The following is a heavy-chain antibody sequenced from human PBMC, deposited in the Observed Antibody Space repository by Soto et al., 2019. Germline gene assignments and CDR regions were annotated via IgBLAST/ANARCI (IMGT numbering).Heavy chain of an antibody. J-gene: IGHJ4*02. V-gene: IGHV3-7*01. CDR2: IKQDGSEK. CDR1: GFTFSSYW. D-gene: IGHD1-26*01. Sequence: PGGSLRLSCAASGFTFSSYWMSWVRQAPGKGLEWVANIKQDGSEKYYVDSVKGRFTISRDNAKNSLYLQMNSLGAEDTAIYYCARDLKGIYYGLDHWGQGTLVTVSS. CDR3: ARDLKGIYYGLDH.